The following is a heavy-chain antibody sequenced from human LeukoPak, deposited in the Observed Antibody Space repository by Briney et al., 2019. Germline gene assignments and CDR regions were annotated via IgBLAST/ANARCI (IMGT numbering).Heavy chain of an antibody. V-gene: IGHV1-2*02. Sequence: ASVKVSCKASGYTFTGYYIHWVRQAPGQGLEWMGWINPNSGGTNYAQKFQGRVTMTRDTSISTAYMELSRLRSDDTAIYYCARGNCGGDCYSLYYYYYMGVWGKGTTVTVSS. CDR3: ARGNCGGDCYSLYYYYYMGV. J-gene: IGHJ6*03. D-gene: IGHD2-21*02. CDR2: INPNSGGT. CDR1: GYTFTGYY.